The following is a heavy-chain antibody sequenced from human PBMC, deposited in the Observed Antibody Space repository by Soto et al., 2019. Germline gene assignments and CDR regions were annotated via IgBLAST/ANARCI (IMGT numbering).Heavy chain of an antibody. CDR3: ASSYGSGYRAFDF. Sequence: QVQLVQCGAEVKRPGSSVKVSCKASGDTFNFYSINWVRQAPGVGLEWVGRVNPILSMSNYAQRFQGRVTMTADKSTSTAYMELRSLSSEDTAIYYCASSYGSGYRAFDFWGQGALVTVSS. D-gene: IGHD3-10*01. CDR2: VNPILSMS. V-gene: IGHV1-69*02. J-gene: IGHJ4*02. CDR1: GDTFNFYS.